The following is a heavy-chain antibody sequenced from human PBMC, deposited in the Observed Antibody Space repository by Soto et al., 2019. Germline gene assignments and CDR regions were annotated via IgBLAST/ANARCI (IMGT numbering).Heavy chain of an antibody. J-gene: IGHJ4*02. Sequence: PVWSLRLSCAASGFTLSNYWMHRVRQVPGGGPLWVSRINSDGSSTNYADSVKGRFTISRDNAKNTLYLQMDSLRAEDTAVYYCARAGGQYCTTTSCYTFFDYWGQGVLVTVSS. CDR3: ARAGGQYCTTTSCYTFFDY. D-gene: IGHD2-2*02. V-gene: IGHV3-74*01. CDR1: GFTLSNYW. CDR2: INSDGSST.